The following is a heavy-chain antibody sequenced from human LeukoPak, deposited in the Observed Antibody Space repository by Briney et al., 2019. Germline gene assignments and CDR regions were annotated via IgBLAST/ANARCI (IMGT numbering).Heavy chain of an antibody. V-gene: IGHV4-34*01. D-gene: IGHD3-22*01. Sequence: PSETLSLTCAVYGGSFSGYYWSWIRQPPGKGLEWIGEINHSGSTNYNPSLKSRVTISVDTSKNQFSLKLSSVTAADTAVYYCAREVVITNYYYGMDVWGQGTTVTVSS. CDR1: GGSFSGYY. CDR3: AREVVITNYYYGMDV. J-gene: IGHJ6*02. CDR2: INHSGST.